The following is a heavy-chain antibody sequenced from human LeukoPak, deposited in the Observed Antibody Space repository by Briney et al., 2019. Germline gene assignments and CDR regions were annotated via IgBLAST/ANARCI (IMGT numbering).Heavy chain of an antibody. J-gene: IGHJ4*02. CDR3: ARDGGGY. CDR2: INHSGST. Sequence: SETLSLTCAVYGGSFSGYYWSWIRRPPGKGLEWIGEINHSGSTNYNPSLKSRVTISVDTSKNQFSLKLSSVTAADTAVYYCARDGGGYWGQGTLVTVSP. V-gene: IGHV4-34*01. CDR1: GGSFSGYY. D-gene: IGHD5-24*01.